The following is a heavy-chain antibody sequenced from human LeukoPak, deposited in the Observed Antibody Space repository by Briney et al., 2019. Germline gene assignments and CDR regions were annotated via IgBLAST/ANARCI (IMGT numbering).Heavy chain of an antibody. V-gene: IGHV3-74*01. CDR2: IKSDGSSI. J-gene: IGHJ6*02. Sequence: GGSLRLSCAASGFTFSDYWMHWVRQAPGKGLVWVSRIKSDGSSISYADSVKGRFTISRDNAKNTVYLQMNSLRAEDTAVYYCARVGLGVDYYYGMDVWGQGTTVTVSS. CDR1: GFTFSDYW. D-gene: IGHD2-8*01. CDR3: ARVGLGVDYYYGMDV.